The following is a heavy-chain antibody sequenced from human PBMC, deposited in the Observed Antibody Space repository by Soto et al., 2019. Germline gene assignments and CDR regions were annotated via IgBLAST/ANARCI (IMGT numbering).Heavy chain of an antibody. J-gene: IGHJ5*02. V-gene: IGHV2-5*02. CDR3: AHSKMVAATNWFDP. CDR2: IYWDDDK. Sequence: QITLKESGPTLVKPTQTLTLTCTFSGFSLSTSGMGVGWSRQSPGKALEWLAVIYWDDDKRYSPSLKSRLTITKDTSKNQVVLTMANMDPVDSGTYYCAHSKMVAATNWFDPWGQGTLVTVSS. D-gene: IGHD2-15*01. CDR1: GFSLSTSGMG.